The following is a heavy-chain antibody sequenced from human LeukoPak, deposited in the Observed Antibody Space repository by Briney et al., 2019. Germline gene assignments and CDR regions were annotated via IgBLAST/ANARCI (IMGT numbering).Heavy chain of an antibody. CDR3: ARAESPSEYFYY. J-gene: IGHJ4*02. CDR2: LYHTGTP. Sequence: SVTLSLTCDVAGYSIRGLYYCGWIRLSPGKGLEWIGSLYHTGTPYYNPSLKSRVTMSVDTSKSQSSLKLSSVTAADTAVYYCARAESPSEYFYYWAQGILVTVSS. D-gene: IGHD3-10*01. CDR1: GYSIRGLYY. V-gene: IGHV4-38-2*01.